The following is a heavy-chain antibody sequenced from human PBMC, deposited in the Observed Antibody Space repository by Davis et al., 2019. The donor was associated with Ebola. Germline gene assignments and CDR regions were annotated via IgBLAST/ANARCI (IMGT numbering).Heavy chain of an antibody. CDR3: ARDQKGDGYAGLDY. D-gene: IGHD5-24*01. Sequence: PSETLSFTCTVSGGSISSHYWSWIRQPPGKGLEWIAYISHSGNTFYNPSLKSRVTMSVDTSNNQFSLKLSSVTAADTAVYYCARDQKGDGYAGLDYWGQGTLVTVSS. CDR2: ISHSGNT. CDR1: GGSISSHY. V-gene: IGHV4-59*11. J-gene: IGHJ4*02.